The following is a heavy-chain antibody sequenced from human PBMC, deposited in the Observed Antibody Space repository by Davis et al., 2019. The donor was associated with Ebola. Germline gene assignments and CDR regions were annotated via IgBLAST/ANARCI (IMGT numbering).Heavy chain of an antibody. CDR2: IYYSGST. V-gene: IGHV4-39*07. Sequence: MPGGSLRLSCTVSGGSISSSSYYWGWIRQPPGKGLEWIGSIYYSGSTYYNPSLKSRVTISVDTSKNQFSLKLSSVTAADTAVYYCARRSVGGNGWFDPWGQGTLVTVSS. J-gene: IGHJ5*02. D-gene: IGHD2-8*01. CDR3: ARRSVGGNGWFDP. CDR1: GGSISSSSYY.